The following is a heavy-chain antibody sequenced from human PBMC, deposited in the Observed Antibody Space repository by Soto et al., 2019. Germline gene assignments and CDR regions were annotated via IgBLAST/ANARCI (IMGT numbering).Heavy chain of an antibody. CDR2: IYYSGST. Sequence: LSLTCTVSCGSISIYFWIWIRQPPGKGLDWIGYIYYSGSTKYDPSLKSRVTISVDTSKNQFSLKLSSVTAADTAVYYCARVIGGWYEHDYWGQGTLVTVSS. V-gene: IGHV4-59*01. CDR3: ARVIGGWYEHDY. D-gene: IGHD6-19*01. J-gene: IGHJ4*02. CDR1: CGSISIYF.